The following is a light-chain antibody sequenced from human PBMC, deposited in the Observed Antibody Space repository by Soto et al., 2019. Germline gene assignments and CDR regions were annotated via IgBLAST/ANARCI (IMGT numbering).Light chain of an antibody. CDR3: AGWDDSLNGVV. Sequence: QPVLTQPPSASGTPGQRVTISCSGSSSNIGSNTVNWYQQLPGTAPKVLIYSNNQRPSGVPDRFSGSKSGTSASLAISGLQSEDEADYYCAGWDDSLNGVVFGGGTKLTVL. CDR1: SSNIGSNT. CDR2: SNN. J-gene: IGLJ2*01. V-gene: IGLV1-44*01.